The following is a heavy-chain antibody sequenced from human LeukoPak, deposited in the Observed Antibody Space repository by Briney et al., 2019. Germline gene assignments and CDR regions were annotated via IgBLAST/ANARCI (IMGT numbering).Heavy chain of an antibody. J-gene: IGHJ6*03. CDR2: ISAYNGNT. D-gene: IGHD5-12*01. CDR1: GYTFTSYG. V-gene: IGHV1-18*01. CDR3: ARAARWLRFGYYYMDV. Sequence: ASVKVSCKASGYTFTSYGISWVRQAPGQGLEWMGWISAYNGNTNYAQKLQGRATMTTDTSTSTAYMELRSLRSDDTAVYYCARAARWLRFGYYYMDVWGKGTTVTVSS.